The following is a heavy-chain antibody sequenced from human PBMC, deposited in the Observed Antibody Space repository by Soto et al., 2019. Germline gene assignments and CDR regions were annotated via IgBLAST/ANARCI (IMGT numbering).Heavy chain of an antibody. CDR2: IYSGDST. D-gene: IGHD3-3*01. V-gene: IGHV3-53*01. CDR1: GFIVSNNY. J-gene: IGHJ4*02. CDR3: ASLTRSGVDY. Sequence: EVQLVESGGGLIQPGGSLRLSCAASGFIVSNNYMSWVRQAPGKGLEWVSVIYSGDSTYYADSVKGRFTISRDNFKNTLDLQRNSLRAEDTAVYFCASLTRSGVDYWGQGTLVTVSS.